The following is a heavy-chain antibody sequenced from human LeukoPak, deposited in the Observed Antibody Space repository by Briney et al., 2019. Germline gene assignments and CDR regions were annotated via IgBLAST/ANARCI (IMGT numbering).Heavy chain of an antibody. CDR2: ISSDGGST. CDR1: GYTFSRYA. V-gene: IGHV3-64D*09. Sequence: PGGSLRLACSASGYTFSRYAIHWVRQTPGKGLECVSVISSDGGSTYYADSVKGRFTISRDNSKNTLYLQMRSLRAEDTAVYYCVKDGADYVENGWFDPWGHRTPVSVSS. CDR3: VKDGADYVENGWFDP. J-gene: IGHJ5*02. D-gene: IGHD4-17*01.